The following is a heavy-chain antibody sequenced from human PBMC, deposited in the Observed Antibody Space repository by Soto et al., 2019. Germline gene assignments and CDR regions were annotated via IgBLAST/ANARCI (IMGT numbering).Heavy chain of an antibody. CDR1: GGSISSYY. V-gene: IGHV4-59*01. CDR3: ARGLASSSSAPNWFDP. D-gene: IGHD6-13*01. J-gene: IGHJ5*02. CDR2: IYYSGST. Sequence: PSETLSLTCSVSGGSISSYYWSWIRQPPGKGLEWIGYIYYSGSTNYNPSLKSRVTISVDTSKNQFSLKLSSVTAADTAVYYRARGLASSSSAPNWFDPWGQGTLVTVSS.